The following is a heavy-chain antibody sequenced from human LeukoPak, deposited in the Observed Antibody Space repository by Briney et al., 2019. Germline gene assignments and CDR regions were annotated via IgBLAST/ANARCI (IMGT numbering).Heavy chain of an antibody. CDR2: IYHSGST. D-gene: IGHD1-26*01. CDR1: GGSISSSSYY. V-gene: IGHV4-39*07. Sequence: SETLSLTCTVSGGSISSSSYYWGWIRQPPGKGLEWIGSIYHSGSTYYNPSLKSRVTISVDTSKNQFSLKLSSVTAADTAVYYCARDYEGATAGGIRWFDPWGQGTLVTVSS. J-gene: IGHJ5*02. CDR3: ARDYEGATAGGIRWFDP.